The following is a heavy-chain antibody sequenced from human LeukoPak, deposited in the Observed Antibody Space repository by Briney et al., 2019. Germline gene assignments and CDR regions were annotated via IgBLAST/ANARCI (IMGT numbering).Heavy chain of an antibody. CDR1: GVMFPSYW. D-gene: IGHD1-1*01. CDR3: ARNWNGDY. CDR2: IKQDGSEK. Sequence: GGSLRLSCAASGVMFPSYWMTWVRQAPGKGLEWVANIKQDGSEKYYVDSVKGRFTISRDNAKNTLYLQMNSLRAEDTAVYYCARNWNGDYWGQGTLVTVSS. V-gene: IGHV3-7*04. J-gene: IGHJ4*02.